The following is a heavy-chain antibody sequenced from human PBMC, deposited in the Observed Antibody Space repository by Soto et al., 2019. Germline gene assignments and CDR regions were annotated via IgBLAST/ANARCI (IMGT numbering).Heavy chain of an antibody. V-gene: IGHV3-48*03. CDR3: ARGRFIMLAVAGTGVDY. Sequence: EVQLVESGGGLVQPGGSLRLSCAASGFTFSSYEMNWVRQAPGKGLEWVSYISSSGSTIYYADSVKGRFTISRDNAKNSLYLQMNSLRAEDTAVYYCARGRFIMLAVAGTGVDYWGQGILVSVSS. J-gene: IGHJ4*02. CDR1: GFTFSSYE. CDR2: ISSSGSTI. D-gene: IGHD6-19*01.